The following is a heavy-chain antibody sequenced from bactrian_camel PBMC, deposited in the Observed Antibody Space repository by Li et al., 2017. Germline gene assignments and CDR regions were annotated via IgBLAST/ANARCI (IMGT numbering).Heavy chain of an antibody. J-gene: IGHJ6*01. D-gene: IGHD3*01. Sequence: HVQLVESGGGSVQAGGSLRLSCAVSGYTDNSYCMGWFRQVPGKSREGVAAIDSNGNTNYGDSVKGRFIISKHNAKNTLFLQMNSLKPEDTAMYYCAVEGSGAYCSLRALPLGYWDQGTQVTVS. CDR2: IDSNGNT. V-gene: IGHV3S55*01. CDR1: GYTDNSYC. CDR3: AVEGSGAYCSLRALPLGY.